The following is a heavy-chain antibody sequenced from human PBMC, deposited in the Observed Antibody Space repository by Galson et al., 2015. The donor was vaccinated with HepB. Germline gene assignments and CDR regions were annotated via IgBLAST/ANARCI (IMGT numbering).Heavy chain of an antibody. V-gene: IGHV2-5*02. CDR3: AHRPGTIITMVRGVALRGDAFDI. D-gene: IGHD3-10*01. CDR1: GFSLSTSGVG. J-gene: IGHJ3*02. Sequence: PALVKPTQTLTLTCTFSGFSLSTSGVGVGWIRQPPGKALEWLALIYWDDDKRYSPSLKSRLTITKDTSKNQVVLTMTNMDPVDTATYYCAHRPGTIITMVRGVALRGDAFDIWGQGTMVTVSS. CDR2: IYWDDDK.